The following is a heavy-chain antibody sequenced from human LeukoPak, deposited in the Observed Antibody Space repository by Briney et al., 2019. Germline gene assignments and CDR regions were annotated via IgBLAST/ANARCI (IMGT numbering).Heavy chain of an antibody. CDR2: ISSSSSYI. CDR3: ARALDPNYGSGTRLDY. J-gene: IGHJ4*02. V-gene: IGHV3-21*04. CDR1: GFTFSSYS. Sequence: PGGSLRLSCAASGFTFSSYSMNWVRQAPGKGLEWVSSISSSSSYIYYADSVEGRFTISRDNAKNSLYLQMNSLRAEDTAVYYCARALDPNYGSGTRLDYWGQGTLVTVSS. D-gene: IGHD3-10*01.